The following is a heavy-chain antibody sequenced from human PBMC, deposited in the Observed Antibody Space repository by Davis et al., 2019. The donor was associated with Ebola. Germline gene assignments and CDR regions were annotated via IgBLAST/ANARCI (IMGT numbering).Heavy chain of an antibody. CDR2: IYYSGST. Sequence: SETLSLTCTVSGGSIRTYYWSWIRQPPGKGLEWIGYIYYSGSTNYNPSLKSRVTISLDRSKNQFSLRLTSVTAADTAVYYCARTTRGSGWFLDYWGQGTLVTVSS. V-gene: IGHV4-59*12. CDR3: ARTTRGSGWFLDY. J-gene: IGHJ4*02. CDR1: GGSIRTYY. D-gene: IGHD6-19*01.